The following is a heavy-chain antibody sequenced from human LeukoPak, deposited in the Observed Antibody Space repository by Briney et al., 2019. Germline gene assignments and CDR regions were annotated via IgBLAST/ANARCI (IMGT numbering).Heavy chain of an antibody. J-gene: IGHJ4*02. CDR1: GYTFTGYY. D-gene: IGHD3-22*01. V-gene: IGHV1-2*06. CDR3: AGAGYYYDSSGYYRFDY. CDR2: INPNSGGT. Sequence: ASVKVSCKASGYTFTGYYIHWVRQAPGQGLEWMGRINPNSGGTNYALKFQGRVTMTRDTSISTAYMELSRLRSDDTAVYYCAGAGYYYDSSGYYRFDYWGQGTLVTVSS.